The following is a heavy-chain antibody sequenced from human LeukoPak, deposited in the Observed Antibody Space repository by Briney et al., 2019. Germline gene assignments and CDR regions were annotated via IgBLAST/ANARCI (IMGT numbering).Heavy chain of an antibody. CDR2: LSGSGGDT. CDR3: TTARGFTIFGVILNKGGYFDY. Sequence: PGGSLTLSCAAYELPFSSSAISWDRHAPGTWPEWVSGLSGSGGDTYYADSVKGRFTISRDNSKNTLYLQMNSLRAEDTAVYYCTTARGFTIFGVILNKGGYFDYWGQGTLVTVSS. J-gene: IGHJ4*02. CDR1: ELPFSSSA. V-gene: IGHV3-23*01. D-gene: IGHD3-3*01.